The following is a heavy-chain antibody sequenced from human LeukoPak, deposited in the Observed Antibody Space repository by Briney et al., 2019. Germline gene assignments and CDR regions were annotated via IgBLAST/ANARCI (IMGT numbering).Heavy chain of an antibody. CDR2: ISGSGGST. CDR3: AKQLPAAGTFDY. CDR1: GFTFISYA. J-gene: IGHJ4*02. Sequence: GGSLRLSCAASGFTFISYAMSWVRQAPGKGLERVSAISGSGGSTYYADSVKGRFTISRDNSKNTLYLQMNSLRAEDTAVYYCAKQLPAAGTFDYWGQGTLVTVSS. V-gene: IGHV3-23*01. D-gene: IGHD6-19*01.